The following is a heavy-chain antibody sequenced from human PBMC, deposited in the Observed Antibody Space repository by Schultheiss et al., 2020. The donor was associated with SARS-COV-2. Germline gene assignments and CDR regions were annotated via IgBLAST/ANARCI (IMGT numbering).Heavy chain of an antibody. CDR3: AREVAGSSTAHFDY. CDR1: GFTFSSYS. V-gene: IGHV3-30*12. D-gene: IGHD1-26*01. J-gene: IGHJ4*02. Sequence: GGSLRLSCAASGFTFSSYSMNWVRQAPGKGLEWVAVISYDGSNKYYADSVKGRFTISRDNAKNSLYLQMNSLRAEDTAVYYCAREVAGSSTAHFDYWGQGTLVTVSS. CDR2: ISYDGSNK.